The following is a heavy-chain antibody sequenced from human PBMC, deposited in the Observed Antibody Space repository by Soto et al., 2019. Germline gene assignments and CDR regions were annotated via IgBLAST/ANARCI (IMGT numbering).Heavy chain of an antibody. D-gene: IGHD2-2*01. CDR1: GFTFDDYG. Sequence: EVQLVESGGGVVRPGGSLRLSCAASGFTFDDYGMSWVRQAPGKGLEWVSGINWNGGSTGYADSVKGRFTISRDNAKNSLYLQMNSLRAEVTALYYCARDGVGCSSTSCERYYYYGMDVWGQGTTVTVSS. J-gene: IGHJ6*02. CDR2: INWNGGST. CDR3: ARDGVGCSSTSCERYYYYGMDV. V-gene: IGHV3-20*04.